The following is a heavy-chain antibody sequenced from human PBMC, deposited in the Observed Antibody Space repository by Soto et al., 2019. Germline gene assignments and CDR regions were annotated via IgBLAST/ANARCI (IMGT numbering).Heavy chain of an antibody. D-gene: IGHD3-22*01. CDR3: ARFDYYDSSGYLDFGPK. CDR2: IVVGSGNT. CDR1: GFTFTNSA. J-gene: IGHJ4*02. V-gene: IGHV1-58*01. Sequence: SVKVSCKASGFTFTNSAVQWVRQARGQRFEWIGWIVVGSGNTNYAQKFQERVTITRDMSTSTAYMELSSLRSEDTAVYYCARFDYYDSSGYLDFGPKWGQGTLVTVSS.